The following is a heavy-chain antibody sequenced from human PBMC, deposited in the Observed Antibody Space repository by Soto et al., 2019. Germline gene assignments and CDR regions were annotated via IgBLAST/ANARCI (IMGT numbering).Heavy chain of an antibody. J-gene: IGHJ6*02. CDR2: IYPGDSDT. Sequence: RGESLKISCKGSGYSFTSYWIGWVRQMPGKGLEWMGIIYPGDSDTRYSPSFQGQVTISADKSISTAYLQWSSLKASDTAMYYCARSVGYSYATEYYYYGMDVWGQGTTVTVSS. D-gene: IGHD5-18*01. V-gene: IGHV5-51*01. CDR1: GYSFTSYW. CDR3: ARSVGYSYATEYYYYGMDV.